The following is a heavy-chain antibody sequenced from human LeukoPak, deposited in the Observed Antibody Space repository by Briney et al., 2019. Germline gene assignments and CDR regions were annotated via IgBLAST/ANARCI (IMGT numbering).Heavy chain of an antibody. CDR2: IYSTGST. V-gene: IGHV4-4*07. CDR1: GDSIITYY. CDR3: AREAGNYRSGGLDY. Sequence: SETLSLTRSVSGDSIITYYWSWIRQPAGEGLEWIGRIYSTGSTNYNPSLKSRVTMSVDTSKNQFSLNLISVTAADTAVYYCAREAGNYRSGGLDYWGQGTLVTVSS. D-gene: IGHD3-10*01. J-gene: IGHJ4*02.